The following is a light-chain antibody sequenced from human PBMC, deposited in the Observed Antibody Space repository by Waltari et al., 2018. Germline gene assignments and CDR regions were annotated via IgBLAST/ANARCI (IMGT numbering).Light chain of an antibody. V-gene: IGLV6-57*03. CDR2: DDN. Sequence: NFMLTQPNSVSESPGKTVTISCTRRSGSIASNTVQWHQQRPGSAPTTVIYDDNQRPSGVPDRFSGSIDSSSNSASLTISGLKAEDEADYYCQSDDSSNKKIFGGGTKLTVL. CDR3: QSDDSSNKKI. J-gene: IGLJ2*01. CDR1: SGSIASNT.